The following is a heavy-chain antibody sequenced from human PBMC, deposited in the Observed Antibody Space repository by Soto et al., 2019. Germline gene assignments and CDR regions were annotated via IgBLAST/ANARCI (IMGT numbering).Heavy chain of an antibody. CDR3: AKCVTALDPIDY. CDR2: IYHSGST. CDR1: GGSISSSNW. V-gene: IGHV4-4*02. Sequence: SETLSLTGAVSGGSISSSNWWSWVRQPPGKGLEWIGEIYHSGSTNYNPSLKSRVTISVDKSKNQFSLKLSSVTAADTAVYYCAKCVTALDPIDYWGQGTLVTVS. D-gene: IGHD2-2*01. J-gene: IGHJ4*02.